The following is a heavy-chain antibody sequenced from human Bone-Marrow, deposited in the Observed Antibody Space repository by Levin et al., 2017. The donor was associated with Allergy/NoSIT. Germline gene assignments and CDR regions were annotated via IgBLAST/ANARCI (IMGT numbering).Heavy chain of an antibody. CDR3: AKEGLAVAGYYFDS. CDR1: GFTFSSYA. J-gene: IGHJ4*02. CDR2: ISGSGTIT. D-gene: IGHD6-19*01. V-gene: IGHV3-23*01. Sequence: GVLKISCAASGFTFSSYAMSWVRQAPGKGLEWVSSISGSGTITHYAESVKGRFTISRDISKNMLHLQMNSLRAEDTAIYFCAKEGLAVAGYYFDSWGQGTLVTVSS.